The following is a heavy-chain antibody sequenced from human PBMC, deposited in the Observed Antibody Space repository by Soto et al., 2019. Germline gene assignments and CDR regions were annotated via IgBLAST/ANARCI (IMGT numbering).Heavy chain of an antibody. CDR3: VKWHTSNFDSLPFTGLDL. V-gene: IGHV3-23*01. Sequence: GCLGLLGVGPGFTVRDSVMVWVSQARGKGLEWLSVTSDDGRTRDALSGTGRFTLSRDNSKNTQNLQRRRLRAEAAAAYYCVKWHTSNFDSLPFTGLDLWGQGTQVTGSS. D-gene: IGHD3-22*01. CDR1: GFTVRDSV. J-gene: IGHJ4*02. CDR2: TSDDGRT.